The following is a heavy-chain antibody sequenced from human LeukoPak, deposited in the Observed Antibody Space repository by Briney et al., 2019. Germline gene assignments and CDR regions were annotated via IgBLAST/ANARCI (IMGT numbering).Heavy chain of an antibody. CDR2: IWYDGSNK. D-gene: IGHD3-10*02. V-gene: IGHV3-33*01. J-gene: IGHJ3*02. CDR3: VTYYYVDAFDI. CDR1: GFTFSSYG. Sequence: PGGSLRLPCAASGFTFSSYGMHWVRQAPGKGLEWVAVIWYDGSNKYYADSVKGRFTISRDNSKNTLYLQMNSLRAEDTAVYYCVTYYYVDAFDIWGQGTVVTVSS.